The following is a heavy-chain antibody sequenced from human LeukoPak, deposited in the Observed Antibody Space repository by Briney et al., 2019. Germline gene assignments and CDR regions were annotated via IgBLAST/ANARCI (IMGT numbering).Heavy chain of an antibody. CDR2: TWYDGSNN. V-gene: IGHV3-33*01. D-gene: IGHD3-10*01. J-gene: IGHJ3*02. CDR1: GFSFSEHG. CDR3: ARDRYFGSDGFDI. Sequence: GGSLRLSCAASGFSFSEHGMHWVRQAPGKWPEWVTVTWYDGSNNHYADSVKGRFTISRDNSKNTVFLEMNSLRAEDTAVYHCARDRYFGSDGFDIWGPGTMVIVSS.